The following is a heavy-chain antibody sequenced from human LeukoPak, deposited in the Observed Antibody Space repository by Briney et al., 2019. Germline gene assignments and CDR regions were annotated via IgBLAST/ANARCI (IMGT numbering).Heavy chain of an antibody. Sequence: GESLKISCKGSGYSFTNYWIGWVRQMPGKGLEWMGMIFPVDSDTRYSPSFQGQVTISADKSITTAYLQWSSLKASDTAMYYCARGAAEVPAAFDYWGQGTLVTVSS. CDR1: GYSFTNYW. J-gene: IGHJ4*02. V-gene: IGHV5-51*01. CDR2: IFPVDSDT. D-gene: IGHD2-2*01. CDR3: ARGAAEVPAAFDY.